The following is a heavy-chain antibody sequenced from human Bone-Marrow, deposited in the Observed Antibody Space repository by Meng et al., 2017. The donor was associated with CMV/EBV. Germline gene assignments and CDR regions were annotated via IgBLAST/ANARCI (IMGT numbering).Heavy chain of an antibody. CDR1: GYTFTDYG. V-gene: IGHV1-18*01. J-gene: IGHJ4*02. D-gene: IGHD6-19*01. CDR3: ARDDGGGWPFDY. Sequence: CKAAGYTFTDYGISWVRQAPEQGLEWVGWISTYYGNTNYAQRLQGRVTMTTDTSTSTAYMELRSLRYDDTAVYYCARDDGGGWPFDYWGQGTLVTVSS. CDR2: ISTYYGNT.